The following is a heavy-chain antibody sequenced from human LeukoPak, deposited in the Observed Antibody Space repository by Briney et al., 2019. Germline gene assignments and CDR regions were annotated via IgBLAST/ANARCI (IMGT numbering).Heavy chain of an antibody. D-gene: IGHD3-10*01. CDR3: ADMGFGELFI. CDR1: GFTFSSYG. Sequence: GGPLRLSCAASGFTFSSYGMHWVRQAPGKGLEWVAVIWYDGSNKYYADSVKGRFTISRDNSKNTLYLQMNSLRAEDTAVYYCADMGFGELFIWGQGTMVTVSS. CDR2: IWYDGSNK. J-gene: IGHJ3*02. V-gene: IGHV3-30*02.